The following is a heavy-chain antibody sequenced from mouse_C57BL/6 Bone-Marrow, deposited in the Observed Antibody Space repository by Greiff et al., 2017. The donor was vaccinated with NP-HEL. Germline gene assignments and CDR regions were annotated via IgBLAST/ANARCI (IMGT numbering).Heavy chain of an antibody. CDR3: ARDRGWLPGYFDY. V-gene: IGHV5-16*01. CDR2: INYDGSST. J-gene: IGHJ2*01. D-gene: IGHD2-3*01. CDR1: GFTFSDYY. Sequence: EVKLVESEGGLVQPGSSMKLSCTASGFTFSDYYMAWVRQVPEKGLEWVANINYDGSSTYYLDSLKSRFIISRDNAKNILYLQMSSLKSEDTATYYCARDRGWLPGYFDYWGQGTTLTVSS.